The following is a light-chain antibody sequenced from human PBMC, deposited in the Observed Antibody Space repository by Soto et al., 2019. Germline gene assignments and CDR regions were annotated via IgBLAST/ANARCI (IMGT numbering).Light chain of an antibody. CDR3: QQYGTSCT. CDR1: QSVSSTY. V-gene: IGKV3-20*01. Sequence: EIVLTQSPGTLSLSPGERATLSCRASQSVSSTYLAWYQHKPGQAPRLLIYGASSRATGIPDRFSGSGSGTDFTLIISRLEPEDFAVYYCQQYGTSCTFGGGTKVEIK. CDR2: GAS. J-gene: IGKJ4*01.